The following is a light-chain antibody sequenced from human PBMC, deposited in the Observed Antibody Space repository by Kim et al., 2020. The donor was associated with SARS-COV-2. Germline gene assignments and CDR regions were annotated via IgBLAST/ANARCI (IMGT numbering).Light chain of an antibody. CDR1: KLGDKY. Sequence: YELTQPPSVSVSPGQTASITCSGDKLGDKYACWYQQKPGQSPVLVIYQDSKRPSGIPERFSGSNSGKTATLTISGTQAMDEADYYCKAWDSSTVVFGGG. J-gene: IGLJ2*01. CDR2: QDS. V-gene: IGLV3-1*01. CDR3: KAWDSSTVV.